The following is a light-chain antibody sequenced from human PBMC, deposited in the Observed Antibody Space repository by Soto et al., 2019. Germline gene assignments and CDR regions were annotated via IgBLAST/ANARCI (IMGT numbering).Light chain of an antibody. CDR1: QSIFRS. CDR2: AAS. V-gene: IGKV1-39*01. Sequence: DIQMTQSPSSLSASVGDRVTITCRASQSIFRSLNWFQQKPGKAPKFLIYAASSFQSGVPSRFSGSGSGTDYTLTISSLQPEDFATYYCQQSYNTPQTFGQGTKVDIK. J-gene: IGKJ1*01. CDR3: QQSYNTPQT.